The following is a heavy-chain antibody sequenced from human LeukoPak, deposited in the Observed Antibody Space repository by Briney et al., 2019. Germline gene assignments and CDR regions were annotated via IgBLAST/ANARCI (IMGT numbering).Heavy chain of an antibody. D-gene: IGHD2-2*01. CDR1: GYTFTTLD. Sequence: ASVKVSCKASGYTFTTLDINWVRQATGQGLEWMGWINPNSGNTGYAQKFQGRVTMTRDTSTSTVYMELSSLRSEDTAVYYCAREVEPAARAPWFDPWGQGTLVTVSS. V-gene: IGHV1-8*01. CDR2: INPNSGNT. J-gene: IGHJ5*02. CDR3: AREVEPAARAPWFDP.